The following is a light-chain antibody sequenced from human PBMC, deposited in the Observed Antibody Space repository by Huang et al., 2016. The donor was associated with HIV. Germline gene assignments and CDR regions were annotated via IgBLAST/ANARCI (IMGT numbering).Light chain of an antibody. Sequence: EIVMTQSPDTLSVFPGERVTLSCRASESVSSSLAWYQQKSGQAPRLLIYDASTRATGIPARFSGSGSGTDFTLTINSLLSEDFAVYYCQQYNDWPPITFGQGTRLDMK. CDR2: DAS. J-gene: IGKJ5*01. CDR1: ESVSSS. CDR3: QQYNDWPPIT. V-gene: IGKV3-15*01.